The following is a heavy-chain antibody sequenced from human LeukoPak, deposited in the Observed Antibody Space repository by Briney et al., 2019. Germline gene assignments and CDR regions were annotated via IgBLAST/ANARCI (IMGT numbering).Heavy chain of an antibody. Sequence: ASVKVSCKADGYTLTSYGLTWVRQAPGQGLEWMGWLRAYNGNIKYAQKFHDRVTMTADTSTNTAYMDLRSLRSDDTAMYYCARRSSIAGRLFDYWGQGTLVTVSS. J-gene: IGHJ4*02. CDR1: GYTLTSYG. CDR2: LRAYNGNI. CDR3: ARRSSIAGRLFDY. V-gene: IGHV1-18*01. D-gene: IGHD6-6*01.